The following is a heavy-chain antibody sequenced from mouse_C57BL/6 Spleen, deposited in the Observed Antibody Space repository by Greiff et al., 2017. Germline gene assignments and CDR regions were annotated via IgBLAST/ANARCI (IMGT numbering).Heavy chain of an antibody. Sequence: EVKVVESGGGLVQPGGSMKLSCAASGFTFSDAWMDWVRQSPEKGLEWVAEIRNKANNHATYYAESVKGRFTISRDDSKSSVYLQMNSLRAEDTGIYYCTRHDYDGGFDYWGQGTTLTVSS. J-gene: IGHJ2*01. CDR1: GFTFSDAW. CDR3: TRHDYDGGFDY. CDR2: IRNKANNHAT. D-gene: IGHD2-4*01. V-gene: IGHV6-6*01.